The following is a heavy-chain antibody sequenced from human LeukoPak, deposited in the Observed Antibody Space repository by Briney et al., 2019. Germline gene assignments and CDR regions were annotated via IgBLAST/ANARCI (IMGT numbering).Heavy chain of an antibody. CDR2: IYYSGST. CDR1: GGSISSSSYY. J-gene: IGHJ4*02. Sequence: PSETLSLTCTVSGGSISSSSYYWGWIRQPPGKGLEWIGSIYYSGSTYYNPSLKSRVTISVDTSKNQFSLKLSSVTAADTAVYYCARHDGYSYSPSLFDYWGQGILVTVSS. D-gene: IGHD5-18*01. V-gene: IGHV4-39*01. CDR3: ARHDGYSYSPSLFDY.